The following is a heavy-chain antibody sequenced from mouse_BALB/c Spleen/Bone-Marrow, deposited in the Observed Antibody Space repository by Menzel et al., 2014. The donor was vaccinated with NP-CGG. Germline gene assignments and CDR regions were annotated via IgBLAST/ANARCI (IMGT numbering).Heavy chain of an antibody. D-gene: IGHD2-1*01. CDR1: GYSFTGYT. J-gene: IGHJ3*01. Sequence: EVQLQQSGPELVKPGTSMKISCKASGYSFTGYTMNWVKQSHGKNLEWTGLINPYNGGTSYNQKFKGKATLTVDKSSSTAYMELLSLTSEDSAVYYCARDGNGFAYWGQGTLVTVSA. CDR2: INPYNGGT. CDR3: ARDGNGFAY. V-gene: IGHV1-18*01.